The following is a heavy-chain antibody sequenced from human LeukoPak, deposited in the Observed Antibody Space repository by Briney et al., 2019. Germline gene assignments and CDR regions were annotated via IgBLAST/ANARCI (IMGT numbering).Heavy chain of an antibody. D-gene: IGHD5-12*01. V-gene: IGHV3-23*01. Sequence: GGSLRLSCAASGFTFSSSVMSWVRQAPGKGLEWVSTINGGGTRTYYAVSVNGRFIISRDNSMNTLYLQMSGLRAEDTAVYYCARDQGGYSTDFDFWGQGTLVTVSS. J-gene: IGHJ4*02. CDR2: INGGGTRT. CDR3: ARDQGGYSTDFDF. CDR1: GFTFSSSV.